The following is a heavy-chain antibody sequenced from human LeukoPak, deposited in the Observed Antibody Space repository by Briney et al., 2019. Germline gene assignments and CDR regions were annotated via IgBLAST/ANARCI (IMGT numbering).Heavy chain of an antibody. V-gene: IGHV5-51*01. CDR2: IYPGDSDT. CDR1: GYRFTSYW. Sequence: GESLKISCKGSGYRFTSYWIGWVRQMPGKGLEWMGIIYPGDSDTRYSPSFQGQVTISADKSTNTAYLQWSSLKASDTAMYHCARQDGHGYTRLDYGGQGTLVSVSS. J-gene: IGHJ4*02. D-gene: IGHD5-24*01. CDR3: ARQDGHGYTRLDY.